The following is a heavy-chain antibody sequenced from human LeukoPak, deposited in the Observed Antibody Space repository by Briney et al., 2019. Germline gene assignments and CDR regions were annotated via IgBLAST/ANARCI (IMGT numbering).Heavy chain of an antibody. V-gene: IGHV4-4*09. Sequence: SETLSLTCTVSGVSIIGFYWNWIRQPPRKWLEWVGYSHTGGSISSNPTLNSRVAFSMAPPKTQVSLRLNSVTATDTAVYYCARRRGGFGEGEFDYWGQGIPVTVST. J-gene: IGHJ4*02. D-gene: IGHD3-10*01. CDR2: SHTGGSI. CDR3: ARRRGGFGEGEFDY. CDR1: GVSIIGFY.